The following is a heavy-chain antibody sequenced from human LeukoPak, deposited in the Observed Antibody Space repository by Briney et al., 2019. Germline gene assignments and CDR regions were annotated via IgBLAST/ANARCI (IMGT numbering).Heavy chain of an antibody. CDR2: ISGRGGST. V-gene: IGHV3-23*01. D-gene: IGHD2-15*01. J-gene: IGHJ4*02. Sequence: GSLRLACSTPRFTFISYAISTVRQATAKVQEMDSAISGRGGSTYYADTLKGRFTISRDNSKSTLYLEMNSLRADDTAVYYCAKSRVAATAALAFDYWGQGTLVTVSS. CDR3: AKSRVAATAALAFDY. CDR1: RFTFISYA.